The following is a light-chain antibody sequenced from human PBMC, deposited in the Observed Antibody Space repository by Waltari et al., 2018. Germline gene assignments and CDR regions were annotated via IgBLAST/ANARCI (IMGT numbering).Light chain of an antibody. V-gene: IGKV1-39*01. Sequence: DIHMTQSPSSLSASVGDRVTITCRASQTISSDLNWYQQKPGRAPRLLIYTTTNLQSGVPSRFSGGGSGTEFTLTINNLQPEDFATYHCQQSYSVPFTFGPGTKVDFK. CDR2: TTT. CDR1: QTISSD. CDR3: QQSYSVPFT. J-gene: IGKJ3*01.